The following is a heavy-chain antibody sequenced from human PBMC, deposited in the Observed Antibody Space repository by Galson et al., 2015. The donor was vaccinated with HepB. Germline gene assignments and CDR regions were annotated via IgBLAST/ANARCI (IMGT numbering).Heavy chain of an antibody. CDR2: IYSSGTT. Sequence: SETLSLTCNVSGASIGSYDWSWIRQPPGKGLEWLGDIYSSGTTNYNPSMKSRVTISVDTSKSHFSLKLSSVTAADTAVYYCAKVVGLQVIPTEDNWFDPWGQGTLVTVSS. J-gene: IGHJ5*02. D-gene: IGHD2-21*01. V-gene: IGHV4-59*01. CDR3: AKVVGLQVIPTEDNWFDP. CDR1: GASIGSYD.